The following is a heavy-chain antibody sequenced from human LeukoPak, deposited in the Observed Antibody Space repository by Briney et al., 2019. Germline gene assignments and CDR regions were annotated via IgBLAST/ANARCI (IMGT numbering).Heavy chain of an antibody. CDR2: INPNSGGT. D-gene: IGHD3-10*01. CDR3: ARDPPYGSGSYYTTNWFDP. CDR1: GYTFTGYY. Sequence: ASVKVSCKASGYTFTGYYMHWVRQAPGQGLEWMGWINPNSGGTNYAQRFQGRVTMTRDTSISTAYMELSRLRSDDTAVYYCARDPPYGSGSYYTTNWFDPWGQGTLVTVSS. J-gene: IGHJ5*02. V-gene: IGHV1-2*02.